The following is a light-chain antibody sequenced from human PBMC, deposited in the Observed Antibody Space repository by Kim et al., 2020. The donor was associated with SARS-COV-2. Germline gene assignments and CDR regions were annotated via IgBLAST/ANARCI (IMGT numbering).Light chain of an antibody. V-gene: IGLV2-14*03. CDR3: SSYTSGDTRVL. CDR2: DVI. Sequence: QSALSQPASVSGSPGQSITISCSGNTNDIGQYNYVSWYQQHPGKAPKLLIFDVIHRPSGVSNRFAGSKSGSTASLTISGLQLDDEGDYFCSSYTSGDTRVLFGGGTQLTVL. CDR1: TNDIGQYNY. J-gene: IGLJ2*01.